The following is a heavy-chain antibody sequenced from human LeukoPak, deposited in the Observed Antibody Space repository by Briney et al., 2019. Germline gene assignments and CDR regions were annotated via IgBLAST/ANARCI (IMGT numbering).Heavy chain of an antibody. CDR2: INPSGGST. D-gene: IGHD1-26*01. V-gene: IGHV1-46*01. Sequence: ASVKVSCKASGYTFTSYYMHWVRQAPGQGLEWMGIINPSGGSTSYAQKFQGRVTMTRDMSTSTVYMELSSLRSEDTAVYYCARAIVGATPFDYWGQGTLVTVSS. CDR1: GYTFTSYY. CDR3: ARAIVGATPFDY. J-gene: IGHJ4*02.